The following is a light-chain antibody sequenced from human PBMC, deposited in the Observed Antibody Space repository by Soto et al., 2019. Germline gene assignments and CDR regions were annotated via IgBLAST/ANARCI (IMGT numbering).Light chain of an antibody. Sequence: EILMTQSPLTLSVSPGEGATLSCRASQNINSNLAWYQQRPGQAPRVLIYGASSRASGIPDRFSGSGSGTDFTLTINRLEPDDFAVYYCQQYKDWPPLTFGGGTRVES. CDR2: GAS. V-gene: IGKV3D-15*01. J-gene: IGKJ4*01. CDR1: QNINSN. CDR3: QQYKDWPPLT.